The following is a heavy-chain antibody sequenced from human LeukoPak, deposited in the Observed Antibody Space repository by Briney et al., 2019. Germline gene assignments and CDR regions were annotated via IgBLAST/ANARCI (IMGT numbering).Heavy chain of an antibody. CDR2: IYYSGST. CDR3: AVYCSSTGCYGNWFDP. J-gene: IGHJ5*02. CDR1: SGSINSGGYY. V-gene: IGHV4-31*03. D-gene: IGHD2-2*01. Sequence: PSQTLSLTCTVSSGSINSGGYYWSWIRQHPGKGLEWIGYIYYSGSTYYNPSLKSRVTISVDTSKNQFSLKLSSVTAADSAVYYCAVYCSSTGCYGNWFDPWGQGTLVTVSS.